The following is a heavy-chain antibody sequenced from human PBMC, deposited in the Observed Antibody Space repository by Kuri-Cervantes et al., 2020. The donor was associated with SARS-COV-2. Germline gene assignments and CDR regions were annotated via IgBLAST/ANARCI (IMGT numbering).Heavy chain of an antibody. D-gene: IGHD6-19*01. CDR3: AKGAAEGGSGWLFDY. Sequence: GESLKISCAASGFTFSTYSMTWVRQAPGKGLEWVSSISSSSSQRYYVDSVKGRFTISRDNAKNSLYLQMNSLRAEDTAVCYCAKGAAEGGSGWLFDYWGQGTLVTVSS. CDR2: ISSSSSQR. V-gene: IGHV3-21*04. J-gene: IGHJ4*02. CDR1: GFTFSTYS.